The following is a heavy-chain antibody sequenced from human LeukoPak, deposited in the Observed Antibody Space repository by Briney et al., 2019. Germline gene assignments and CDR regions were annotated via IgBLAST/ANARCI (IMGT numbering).Heavy chain of an antibody. CDR2: INPKSGDT. CDR1: GYTFTGYY. CDR3: ARDPGRPGRYWYFDL. D-gene: IGHD1-26*01. V-gene: IGHV1-2*02. Sequence: ASVKVSCRASGYTFTGYYMHWVRQAPGQGLERMGWINPKSGDTKYAQKFQGRVTMTRGTSITTFYMDLSSLRSDDTAVYYCARDPGRPGRYWYFDLWGRGTLVAVSS. J-gene: IGHJ2*01.